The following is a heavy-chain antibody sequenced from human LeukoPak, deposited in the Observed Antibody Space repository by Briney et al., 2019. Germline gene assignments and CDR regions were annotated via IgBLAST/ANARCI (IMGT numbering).Heavy chain of an antibody. V-gene: IGHV4-34*01. CDR2: INHSGST. D-gene: IGHD5-12*01. J-gene: IGHJ4*02. CDR3: ARGTIRDGYTYYFDY. CDR1: GGSFGGYY. Sequence: PSETLSLTCAVYGGSFGGYYWSWIRQPPGKGLEWIGEINHSGSTNYNPSLKSRVTISVDTSKNQFSLKLSSVTAADTAVYYCARGTIRDGYTYYFDYWGQGTLVTVSS.